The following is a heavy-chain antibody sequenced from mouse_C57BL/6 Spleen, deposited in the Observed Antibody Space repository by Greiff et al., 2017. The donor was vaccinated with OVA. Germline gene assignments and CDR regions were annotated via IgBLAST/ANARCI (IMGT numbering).Heavy chain of an antibody. CDR1: GYAFSSYW. V-gene: IGHV1-80*01. CDR2: IYPGDGDT. Sequence: QVQLQQSGAELVKPGASVKISCKASGYAFSSYWMHWVKQRPGKGLEWIGQIYPGDGDTNYNGKFKGKATLTADKSSSTAYMQLSSLTSEDSAVYFCARWRTGTGDYWGQGTTLTVAS. D-gene: IGHD4-1*01. CDR3: ARWRTGTGDY. J-gene: IGHJ2*01.